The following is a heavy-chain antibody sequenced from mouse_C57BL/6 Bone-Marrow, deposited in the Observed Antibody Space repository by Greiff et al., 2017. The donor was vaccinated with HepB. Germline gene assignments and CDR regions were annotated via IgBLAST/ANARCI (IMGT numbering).Heavy chain of an antibody. CDR2: INPSTGGT. V-gene: IGHV1-42*01. CDR1: GYSFTGYY. Sequence: VQLQQSGPELVKPGASVKISCKASGYSFTGYYMNWVKQSPEKSLEWIGEINPSTGGTTYNQKFKAKATLTVDKSSSTAYMQLKSLTSEDSAVYYCARGERFAYWGQGTLVTVSA. J-gene: IGHJ3*01. CDR3: ARGERFAY.